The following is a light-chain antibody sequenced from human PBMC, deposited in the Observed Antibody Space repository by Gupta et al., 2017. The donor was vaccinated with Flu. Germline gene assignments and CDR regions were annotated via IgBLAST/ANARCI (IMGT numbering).Light chain of an antibody. Sequence: QSALTQPASVSGSPGQSITISCTGTSSDVGSYNLVSWYQQHPDKAPKLMIYEVSKRPSGVSDRFSGSKSANTASLTISGLQAEDESDYYCCSYAGSREVFGTGTKVTVL. J-gene: IGLJ1*01. V-gene: IGLV2-23*02. CDR2: EVS. CDR1: SSDVGSYNL. CDR3: CSYAGSREV.